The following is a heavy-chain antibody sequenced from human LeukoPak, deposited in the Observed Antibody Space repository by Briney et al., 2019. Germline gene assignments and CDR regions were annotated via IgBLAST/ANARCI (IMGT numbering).Heavy chain of an antibody. D-gene: IGHD5-18*01. Sequence: GGSLRLSCAASGFTFDDYAMHWVRQAPGKGLEWVANIKQDGSEKYYVDSVKGRFTMSRDNAKNSLYLEMNSLRAEDTAVYYCARDALRSNGYWPQWFDPWGQGTLVTVSS. J-gene: IGHJ5*02. CDR3: ARDALRSNGYWPQWFDP. CDR1: GFTFDDYA. V-gene: IGHV3-7*01. CDR2: IKQDGSEK.